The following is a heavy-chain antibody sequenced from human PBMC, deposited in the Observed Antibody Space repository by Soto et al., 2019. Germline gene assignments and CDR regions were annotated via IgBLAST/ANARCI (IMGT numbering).Heavy chain of an antibody. CDR2: INHSGST. CDR3: ASRRETLYYFDY. V-gene: IGHV4-34*01. J-gene: IGHJ4*02. D-gene: IGHD3-10*01. CDR1: GGSFSGDY. Sequence: QVQLQQWGAGLLKPSETLSLTCAVYGGSFSGDYWSWIRQPPGKGLEWIGEINHSGSTNYNPSLKSRVTISVDTSKNQFSLKLSSVTAADTAVYYCASRRETLYYFDYWGQGTLVTVSS.